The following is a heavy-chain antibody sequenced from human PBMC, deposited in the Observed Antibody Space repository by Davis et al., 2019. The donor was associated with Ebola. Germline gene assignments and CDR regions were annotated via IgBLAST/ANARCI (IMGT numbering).Heavy chain of an antibody. J-gene: IGHJ6*02. Sequence: PGGSLRLSCAASGFSLNNYGMYWVRQAPGKGLEWVAVMTYDGNMKYYADSVKGRFTISRDNSKNTLYLQMNSLRAEDTALYYCAKDAAYCSGGSCFLYYYDGMDVWGQGTTVIVSS. V-gene: IGHV3-30*18. CDR2: MTYDGNMK. CDR1: GFSLNNYG. CDR3: AKDAAYCSGGSCFLYYYDGMDV. D-gene: IGHD2-15*01.